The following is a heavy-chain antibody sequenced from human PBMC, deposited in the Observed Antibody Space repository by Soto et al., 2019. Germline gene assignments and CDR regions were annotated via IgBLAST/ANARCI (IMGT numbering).Heavy chain of an antibody. CDR2: ISYDGSNK. J-gene: IGHJ4*02. CDR1: GFTFSSYG. CDR3: AKDGWRWLQQEYYVDY. V-gene: IGHV3-30*18. D-gene: IGHD5-12*01. Sequence: QVQLVESGGGVVQPGRSLRLSCAASGFTFSSYGMHWVRQAPGKGLEWVAVISYDGSNKYYADSVKGRFTISRDNSKNTLYLQMNSLRAEDTAVYYCAKDGWRWLQQEYYVDYWGQGTLVTVSS.